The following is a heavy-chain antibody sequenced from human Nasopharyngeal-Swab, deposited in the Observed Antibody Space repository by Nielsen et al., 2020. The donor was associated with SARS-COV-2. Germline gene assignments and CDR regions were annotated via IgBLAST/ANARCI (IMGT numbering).Heavy chain of an antibody. Sequence: GESLKISCVVSGFTFSSYSMNWVRQAPGKGLEWVSSISSSSSYIYYADSVKGRFTISRDNAKNSLYLQMNSLRAEDTAVYYCARDYQYSSSWYLIDYWGQGTLVTVSS. CDR1: GFTFSSYS. CDR2: ISSSSSYI. D-gene: IGHD6-13*01. J-gene: IGHJ4*02. CDR3: ARDYQYSSSWYLIDY. V-gene: IGHV3-21*01.